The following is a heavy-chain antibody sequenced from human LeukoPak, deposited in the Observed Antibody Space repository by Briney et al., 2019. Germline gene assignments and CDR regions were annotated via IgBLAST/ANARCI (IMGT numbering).Heavy chain of an antibody. CDR3: ARFDFWSGPCQGNFDY. CDR1: GYTYTSYV. D-gene: IGHD3-3*01. V-gene: IGHV1-18*04. CDR2: ISVNNGNT. J-gene: IGHJ4*02. Sequence: GASVKVSCKSCGYTYTSYVISGVRQPPGQGLEWMGCISVNNGNTNYAQNLQGRVTMTTDTSTSTAYMELRSLRSDDTAVYYCARFDFWSGPCQGNFDYWGQGTLVTVSS.